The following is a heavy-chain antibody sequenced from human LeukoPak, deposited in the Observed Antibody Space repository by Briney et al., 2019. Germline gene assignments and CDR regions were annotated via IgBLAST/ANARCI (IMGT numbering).Heavy chain of an antibody. Sequence: SETLSLTCTVSGGSISSYYWSWIRQPPGKGLEWIGYIYTSGSTNYNPSLKSRGTISVDTSKNQFSLKLSSVTAADTAVYYCARHSSIAAAAFDYWGQGTLVTVSS. CDR1: GGSISSYY. CDR3: ARHSSIAAAAFDY. V-gene: IGHV4-4*09. J-gene: IGHJ4*02. D-gene: IGHD6-13*01. CDR2: IYTSGST.